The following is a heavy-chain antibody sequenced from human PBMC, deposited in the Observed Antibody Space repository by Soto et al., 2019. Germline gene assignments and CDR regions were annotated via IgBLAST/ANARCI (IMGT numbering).Heavy chain of an antibody. D-gene: IGHD3-10*01. CDR3: ASETMEIFDY. CDR1: GFTVSSNY. J-gene: IGHJ4*02. Sequence: EVQLVESGGCLVQPGGSLRLSCAASGFTVSSNYMSWVRQAPGKGLEWVPVIYSGGSTYYADSVKGRFTISRDNSKNTLYLQMNSLRAEDTAVYYCASETMEIFDYWGQGTLVIVSS. V-gene: IGHV3-66*01. CDR2: IYSGGST.